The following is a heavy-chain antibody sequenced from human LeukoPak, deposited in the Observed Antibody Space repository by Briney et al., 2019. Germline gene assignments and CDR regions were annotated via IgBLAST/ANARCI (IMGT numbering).Heavy chain of an antibody. V-gene: IGHV3-21*01. D-gene: IGHD5-18*01. Sequence: GGSLRLSCAASGFTFSSYSMNWVRQAPGKGLEWVSSIGSSSSYIYYADSVKGRFTISRDNAKNSLHLLKNSLRAEDTAVYYCAASTKHTAMVDYWGQGTLVTVSS. CDR3: AASTKHTAMVDY. CDR2: IGSSSSYI. CDR1: GFTFSSYS. J-gene: IGHJ4*02.